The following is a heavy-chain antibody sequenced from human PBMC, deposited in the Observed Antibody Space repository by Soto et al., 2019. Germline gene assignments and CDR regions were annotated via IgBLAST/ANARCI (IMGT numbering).Heavy chain of an antibody. Sequence: ASVKVSCKASGYTFTSYAMHWVRQAPGQRLEWMGWINAGNGNTKYSQKFQGRVTITRDTSASTANMELSSLRSEDTAVYYCARDSPDYGDYATPDYWGQGTLVTVSS. J-gene: IGHJ4*02. CDR1: GYTFTSYA. CDR2: INAGNGNT. V-gene: IGHV1-3*01. CDR3: ARDSPDYGDYATPDY. D-gene: IGHD4-17*01.